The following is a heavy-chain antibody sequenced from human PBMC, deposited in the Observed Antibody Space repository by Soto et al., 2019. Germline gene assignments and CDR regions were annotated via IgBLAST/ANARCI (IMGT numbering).Heavy chain of an antibody. CDR1: EFTFSSYV. CDR3: ARTFYFDRSGMDV. D-gene: IGHD3-22*01. V-gene: IGHV3-30-3*01. Sequence: GGSLRLSCEASEFTFSSYVMHWVRQAPGKGLEWVAVISYDGNDKYYAESVEGRFTLSRDNSKNTLYLQMNSQRAEDTAVYYCARTFYFDRSGMDVWGQGTTVTVSS. CDR2: ISYDGNDK. J-gene: IGHJ6*02.